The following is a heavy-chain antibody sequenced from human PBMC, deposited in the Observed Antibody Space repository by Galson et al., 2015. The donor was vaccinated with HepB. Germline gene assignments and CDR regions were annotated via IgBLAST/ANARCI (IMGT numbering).Heavy chain of an antibody. D-gene: IGHD5/OR15-5a*01. CDR3: ARGLYVGPQS. Sequence: SVKVSCKASGYTFTSYDINWVRQATGQGLEWMGWMNPNSGNTAYAQKFQGRVTMTRNTSISTAYMELDSLRSGDKAVYYCARGLYVGPQSWGQGTLVTVSS. J-gene: IGHJ5*02. CDR2: MNPNSGNT. CDR1: GYTFTSYD. V-gene: IGHV1-8*01.